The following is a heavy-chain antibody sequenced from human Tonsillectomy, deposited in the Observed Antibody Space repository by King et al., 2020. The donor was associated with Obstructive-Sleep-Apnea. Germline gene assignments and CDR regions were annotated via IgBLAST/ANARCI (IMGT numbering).Heavy chain of an antibody. Sequence: QLVQSGAEVKKPGESLKISCKGSGYSFTSYWIGWVRQMPGKGLVWTGIIYPGDSDTRYSPSFQCQVTSSADKSISTAYLQWSSRKASDTSMYYSARLAGLDYGDYRGAFDIWGQGTMVTVSS. D-gene: IGHD4-17*01. CDR2: IYPGDSDT. V-gene: IGHV5-51*01. J-gene: IGHJ3*02. CDR3: ARLAGLDYGDYRGAFDI. CDR1: GYSFTSYW.